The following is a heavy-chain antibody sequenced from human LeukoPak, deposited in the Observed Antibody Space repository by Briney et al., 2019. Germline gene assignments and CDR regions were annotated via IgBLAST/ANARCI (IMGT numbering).Heavy chain of an antibody. Sequence: SVKVSCKASGYTFTGYYMHWLRQAPGQGLKGMDWINPNKGGTNSAQKSQGRVTMTRDTSISTAYMALSRLRSDDTAVYYCAMLPLGYCSGGRCYPRLAGWGQGTLVTVPS. J-gene: IGHJ4*02. CDR1: GYTFTGYY. V-gene: IGHV1-2*02. CDR3: AMLPLGYCSGGRCYPRLAG. D-gene: IGHD2-15*01. CDR2: INPNKGGT.